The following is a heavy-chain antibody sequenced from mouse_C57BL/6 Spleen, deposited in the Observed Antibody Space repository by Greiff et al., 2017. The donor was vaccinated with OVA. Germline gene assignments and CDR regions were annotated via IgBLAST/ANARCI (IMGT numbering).Heavy chain of an antibody. Sequence: VQRVESGAELVKPGASVKISCKASGYAFSSYWMNWVKQRPGKGLEWIGQIYPGDGDTNYNGKFKGKATLTADKSSSTAYMQLSSLTSEDSAVYFCARGGDYDGSSQFAYWGQGTLVTVSA. D-gene: IGHD1-1*01. V-gene: IGHV1-80*01. CDR1: GYAFSSYW. CDR3: ARGGDYDGSSQFAY. J-gene: IGHJ3*01. CDR2: IYPGDGDT.